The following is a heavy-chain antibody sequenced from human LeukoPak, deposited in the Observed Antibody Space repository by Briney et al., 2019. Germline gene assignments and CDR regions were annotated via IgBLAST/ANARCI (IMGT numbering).Heavy chain of an antibody. Sequence: GASVKVPCKASGYTFTGYYMHWVRQAPGQGPEWMGWINPKSGGTNYAQNFQGRVTMTRDTSISTAYMELSGLRSDDRAVYYCVRDAIAAAGTGGWGQGTLVTVSS. CDR1: GYTFTGYY. V-gene: IGHV1-2*02. CDR3: VRDAIAAAGTGG. J-gene: IGHJ4*02. CDR2: INPKSGGT. D-gene: IGHD6-13*01.